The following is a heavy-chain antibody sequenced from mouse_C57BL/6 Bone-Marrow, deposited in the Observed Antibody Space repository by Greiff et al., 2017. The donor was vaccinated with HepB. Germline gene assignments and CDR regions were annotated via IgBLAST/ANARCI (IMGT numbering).Heavy chain of an antibody. D-gene: IGHD1-1*01. CDR1: GFTFSSYG. J-gene: IGHJ2*01. CDR2: ISSGGSYT. CDR3: ARRKNYYGYFDY. Sequence: EVKLVESGGDLVKPGGSLKLSCAASGFTFSSYGMSWVRQTPDKRLEWVATISSGGSYTYYPASVKGRFTISRDNAKNTLYLQMSSLKSEDTAMYYCARRKNYYGYFDYWGQGTTLTVSS. V-gene: IGHV5-6*02.